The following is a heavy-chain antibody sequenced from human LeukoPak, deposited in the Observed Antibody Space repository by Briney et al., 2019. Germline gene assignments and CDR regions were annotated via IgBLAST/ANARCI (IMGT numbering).Heavy chain of an antibody. CDR3: ARNTYYYGSGSYFPFYYFDY. CDR1: GGSISSYY. V-gene: IGHV4-59*01. CDR2: IYYSGST. D-gene: IGHD3-10*01. Sequence: SETLSLTCTVSGGSISSYYWSWIRQPPGKGLEWIGYIYYSGSTNYNPSLKSRVTISVDTSKNQFSLKLSSVTAADTAVYYCARNTYYYGSGSYFPFYYFDYWGQGTLVTVSS. J-gene: IGHJ4*02.